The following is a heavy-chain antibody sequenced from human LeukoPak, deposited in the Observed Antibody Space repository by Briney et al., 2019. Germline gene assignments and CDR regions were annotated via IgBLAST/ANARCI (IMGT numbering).Heavy chain of an antibody. CDR1: GGSISGGDSY. J-gene: IGHJ4*02. D-gene: IGHD1-1*01. CDR3: ARTLIYTTGQSDY. CDR2: IYYNGNT. Sequence: SETLSLTCTVSGGSISGGDSYWSWIRQPPGKGLEWIGYIYYNGNTYYNPSLKSRVTMSVDTSKNHFSLKLNSVSAADTAVYYCARTLIYTTGQSDYWGQGTLVTVSS. V-gene: IGHV4-30-4*01.